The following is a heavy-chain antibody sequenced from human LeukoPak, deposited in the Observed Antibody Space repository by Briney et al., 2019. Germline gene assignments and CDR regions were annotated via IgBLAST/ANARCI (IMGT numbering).Heavy chain of an antibody. CDR2: IYYSGST. CDR3: ARERHGGHTQEDLAFDY. CDR1: GGSISSYY. Sequence: NPSETLSLTCTVSGGSISSYYWSWIRQPPGKGLEWIGYIYYSGSTNYNPSLKSRVTISVDTSKNQFSLKLSSVTAADTAVYYCARERHGGHTQEDLAFDYWGQGTLVTVSS. D-gene: IGHD2-2*02. J-gene: IGHJ4*02. V-gene: IGHV4-59*01.